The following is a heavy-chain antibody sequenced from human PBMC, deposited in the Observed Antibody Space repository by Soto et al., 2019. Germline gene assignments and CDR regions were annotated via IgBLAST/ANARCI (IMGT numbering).Heavy chain of an antibody. J-gene: IGHJ6*02. V-gene: IGHV2-5*02. D-gene: IGHD1-26*01. CDR2: IYWDDDK. CDR3: AQVTGSWGEYGMDV. Sequence: QITLKESGPTLVKPTQTLTLTCTFSGFSLSTYGVGVGWIRQPPGKALEWLALIYWDDDKRYSPSLKSRLTIPKDTSKNQVVLTVTNMDPVNTATYYCAQVTGSWGEYGMDVWGQGTTVTVSS. CDR1: GFSLSTYGVG.